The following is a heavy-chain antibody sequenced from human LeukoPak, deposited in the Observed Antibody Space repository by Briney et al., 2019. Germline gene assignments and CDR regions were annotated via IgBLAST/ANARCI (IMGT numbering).Heavy chain of an antibody. J-gene: IGHJ4*02. V-gene: IGHV4-31*03. CDR1: GGSISSGGYY. Sequence: SQTLSLTCTVSGGSISSGGYYWSWIRQHPGKGLEWFGYIYYSGSTYYNPSLKSRVTISVDTSKNQFSLKLSSVTAADTAVYYCARVPPDYYDSSGYYLHYFDYWGQGTLVTVSS. CDR3: ARVPPDYYDSSGYYLHYFDY. CDR2: IYYSGST. D-gene: IGHD3-22*01.